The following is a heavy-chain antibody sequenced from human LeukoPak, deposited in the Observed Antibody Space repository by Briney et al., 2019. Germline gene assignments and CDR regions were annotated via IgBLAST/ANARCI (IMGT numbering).Heavy chain of an antibody. CDR3: ARLGYYGSGSYYFYYYYYGMDV. J-gene: IGHJ6*02. CDR1: GGSISSSSYY. CDR2: IYYSGST. Sequence: SQTLSLTCTVSGGSISSSSYYWGWIRQPPGKGLEWIGSIYYSGSTYYNPSLKSRVTISVDTSKNQFSLKLSSVTAADTAVYYCARLGYYGSGSYYFYYYYYGMDVWGQGTTVTVSS. V-gene: IGHV4-39*01. D-gene: IGHD3-10*01.